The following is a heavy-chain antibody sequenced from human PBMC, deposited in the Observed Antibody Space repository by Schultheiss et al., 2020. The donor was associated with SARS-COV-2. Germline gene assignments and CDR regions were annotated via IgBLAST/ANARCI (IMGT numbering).Heavy chain of an antibody. V-gene: IGHV3-21*01. CDR2: ISSSSSYI. Sequence: GGSLRLSCAASGFTVSSNYMSWVRQAPGKGLEWVSSISSSSSYIYYADSVKGRFTISRDNAKNSLYLQMNSLRAEDTAVYYCARGVDDSSGYYHYYYYGMDVWGQGTTVTVSS. CDR1: GFTVSSNY. D-gene: IGHD3-22*01. J-gene: IGHJ6*02. CDR3: ARGVDDSSGYYHYYYYGMDV.